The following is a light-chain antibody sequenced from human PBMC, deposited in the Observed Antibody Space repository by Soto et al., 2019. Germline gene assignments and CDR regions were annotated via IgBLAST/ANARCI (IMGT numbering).Light chain of an antibody. J-gene: IGKJ1*01. Sequence: TQSPATLSVSPGGRATLSCRGSQTIGTNLVWYRQRPGQAPRLLIHGASARATGIPARFRGSGSGTEFTLTITNLQSEDFAVYYCQQYDNLPPWTFGQATKVDIK. V-gene: IGKV3-15*01. CDR3: QQYDNLPPWT. CDR2: GAS. CDR1: QTIGTN.